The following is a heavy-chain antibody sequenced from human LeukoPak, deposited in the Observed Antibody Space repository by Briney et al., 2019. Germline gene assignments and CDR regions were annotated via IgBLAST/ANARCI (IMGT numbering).Heavy chain of an antibody. CDR2: INPNNGAT. CDR3: ARGSGLPDSNGFHYFDY. J-gene: IGHJ4*02. Sequence: ASVKVSCKSSGYTFTGYYIHWVRRAPGQGLEWMGWINPNNGATTYAQKFQDSVSMTRDTSVSTAYMELRWLRSVDSAVYFCARGSGLPDSNGFHYFDYWGQGTLVAVSS. V-gene: IGHV1-2*02. CDR1: GYTFTGYY. D-gene: IGHD3-22*01.